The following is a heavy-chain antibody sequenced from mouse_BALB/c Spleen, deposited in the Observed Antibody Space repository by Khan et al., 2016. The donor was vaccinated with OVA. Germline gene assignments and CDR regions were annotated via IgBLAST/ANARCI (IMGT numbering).Heavy chain of an antibody. D-gene: IGHD2-1*01. V-gene: IGHV5-6-5*01. CDR2: ISSGDST. CDR1: GFTFSNYA. CDR3: ARGLGSTFDF. J-gene: IGHJ2*01. Sequence: EVELVESGGGLVKPGGSLKLSCAASGFTFSNYAMSWVRQTPEKRLEWVASISSGDSTYYPDSVKGRFTISRDNARNILFLPMSRLRSEDTAMYYCARGLGSTFDFWGQGTTLTVSS.